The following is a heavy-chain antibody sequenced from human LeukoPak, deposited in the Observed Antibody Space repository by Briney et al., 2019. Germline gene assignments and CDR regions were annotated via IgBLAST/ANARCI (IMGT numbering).Heavy chain of an antibody. J-gene: IGHJ1*01. CDR1: GFTFSGYA. Sequence: PGGSLRLSCAASGFTFSGYAMSWVRQAPGKGLEWVSGISSNGGSTYYADSVKGRFTISRDNSKNTLCLQINSLRAEDTAVYYCAKYRGDGYKWGYFQEWGQGTLVTVSS. D-gene: IGHD5-24*01. V-gene: IGHV3-23*01. CDR3: AKYRGDGYKWGYFQE. CDR2: ISSNGGST.